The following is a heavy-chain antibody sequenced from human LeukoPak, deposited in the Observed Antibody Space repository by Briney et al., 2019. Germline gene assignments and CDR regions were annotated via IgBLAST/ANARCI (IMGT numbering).Heavy chain of an antibody. CDR3: TRHASYDILTGYEPDMDV. CDR2: ISRSSSTI. CDR1: GFTFSSYS. J-gene: IGHJ6*03. V-gene: IGHV3-48*01. Sequence: GGSLRLSCAASGFTFSSYSMNWVRQAPGKGLERVSYISRSSSTIYYGDSVKGRFTISRDNAKKSLYLQMNSLKTEDTAVYYCTRHASYDILTGYEPDMDVWGKGTTVTVSS. D-gene: IGHD3-9*01.